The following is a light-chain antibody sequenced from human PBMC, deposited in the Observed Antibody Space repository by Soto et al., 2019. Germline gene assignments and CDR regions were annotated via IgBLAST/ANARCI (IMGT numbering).Light chain of an antibody. V-gene: IGLV2-8*01. CDR3: SSYAGSNIV. CDR1: SSDVGGYNY. J-gene: IGLJ2*01. Sequence: QYALTQPPSASGSPGQSVTISCTGTSSDVGGYNYVSWYQQHPGKAPKLMIYEVSKRPSGVPDRFSGSKSGNTASLTGSELQAEDDADYCCSSYAGSNIVFGGGTQRTVL. CDR2: EVS.